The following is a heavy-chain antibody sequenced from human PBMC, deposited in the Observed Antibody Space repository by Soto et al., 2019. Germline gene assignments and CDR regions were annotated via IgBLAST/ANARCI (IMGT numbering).Heavy chain of an antibody. CDR2: IYHSGST. D-gene: IGHD3-10*01. CDR1: SGSISSSNW. CDR3: ARDRGSPAGGFFDY. Sequence: PSETLSLTCAVSSGSISSSNWWSWVRQPPGKGLEWIGEIYHSGSTNYNPSLKSRVTISVDKSKNQFSLKLSSVTAADTAVYYCARDRGSPAGGFFDYWGQGTLVTVSS. V-gene: IGHV4-4*02. J-gene: IGHJ4*02.